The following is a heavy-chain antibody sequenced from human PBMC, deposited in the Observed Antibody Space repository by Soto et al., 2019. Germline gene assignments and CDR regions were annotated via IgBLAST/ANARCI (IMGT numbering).Heavy chain of an antibody. CDR3: AKTTGYSDYDDWVDY. CDR1: GFTFSNYA. D-gene: IGHD5-12*01. J-gene: IGHJ4*02. V-gene: IGHV3-23*01. CDR2: ISGSGGST. Sequence: EVQLLESGGGLVQPGGSLRLSCAASGFTFSNYAMNWVLQAPGKGLEWVSTISGSGGSTYYADSVKGRFTISSDNSKNTLYLKMNGLRAEDTAVFYCAKTTGYSDYDDWVDYWGQGTLVTVSS.